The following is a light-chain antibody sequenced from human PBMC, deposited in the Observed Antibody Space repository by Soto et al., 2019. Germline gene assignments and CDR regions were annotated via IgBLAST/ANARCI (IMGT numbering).Light chain of an antibody. Sequence: DIKMTQSPSSLSASVGDRVTITCQARQDISNYLNWYQQKPGKAPKLLIYDVHNLEAGVPSRFSGSGSGTNFTFTISSLQPEDIATYYCQQYNNLLLSFGGGTKVDIK. CDR2: DVH. V-gene: IGKV1-33*01. CDR3: QQYNNLLLS. CDR1: QDISNY. J-gene: IGKJ4*01.